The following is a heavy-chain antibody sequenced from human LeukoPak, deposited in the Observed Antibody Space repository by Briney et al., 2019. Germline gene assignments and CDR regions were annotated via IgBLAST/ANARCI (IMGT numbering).Heavy chain of an antibody. Sequence: PGGSLRLSCTASGFAFDEHGMSWVRQVPGKGLEWVSGINWSGGSTDYADPLRGRFTIARDNAKNSPYLQMDSLRAEDTALYYCARAPITRPFYFDYWGQGTLVTVSS. CDR3: ARAPITRPFYFDY. V-gene: IGHV3-20*04. CDR2: INWSGGST. J-gene: IGHJ4*02. D-gene: IGHD3-10*01. CDR1: GFAFDEHG.